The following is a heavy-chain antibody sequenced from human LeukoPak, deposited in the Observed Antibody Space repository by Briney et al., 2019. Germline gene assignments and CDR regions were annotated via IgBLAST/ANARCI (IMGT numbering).Heavy chain of an antibody. CDR3: AREKAVVAATPFYYYYYMDV. V-gene: IGHV4-59*01. Sequence: SETLSLTCTVSGGSISSYYWSWIRQPPGKGLEWIGYIYYSGSTNYNPSLKSRVTTSVDTSKNQFSLKLSSVTAADTAVYYCAREKAVVAATPFYYYYYMDVWGKGTTVTVSS. CDR1: GGSISSYY. D-gene: IGHD2-15*01. J-gene: IGHJ6*03. CDR2: IYYSGST.